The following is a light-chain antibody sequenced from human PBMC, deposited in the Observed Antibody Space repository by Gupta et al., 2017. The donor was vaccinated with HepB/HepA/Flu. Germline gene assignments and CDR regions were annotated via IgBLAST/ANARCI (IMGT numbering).Light chain of an antibody. J-gene: IGKJ4*01. CDR2: AAS. CDR3: QQLSPYPLT. V-gene: IGKV1-9*01. CDR1: QGIRSY. Sequence: DIQLTQSPSFLSASVGDRVTISCRASQGIRSYLAWYQQKAGKAPKFLMSAASTLQGGVPSRFSGSGSGTEFTLTISSLQLEDFATYYCQQLSPYPLTFGGGTKVEIK.